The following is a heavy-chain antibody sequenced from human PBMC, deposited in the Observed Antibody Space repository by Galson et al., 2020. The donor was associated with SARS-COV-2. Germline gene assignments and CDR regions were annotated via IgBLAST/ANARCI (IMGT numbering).Heavy chain of an antibody. V-gene: IGHV3-33*06. J-gene: IGHJ4*02. Sequence: QLGESLKISCAASGFTFSSYGMHWVRQAPGKGLEWVAVICYDGSNKYYADSVKGRFTISRDNSKNTLYLQMNSLRAEDTAVYYCAKESDPMTGPNFDYWGQGTLVTVSS. CDR3: AKESDPMTGPNFDY. CDR1: GFTFSSYG. CDR2: ICYDGSNK.